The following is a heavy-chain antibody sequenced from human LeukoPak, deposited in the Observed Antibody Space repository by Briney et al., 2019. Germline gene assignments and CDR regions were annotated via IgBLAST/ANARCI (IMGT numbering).Heavy chain of an antibody. Sequence: SETLSLTCTVSGGSISSSSYYWGWIRQPPGKGLEWIGSIYYSGSTYYNPSLKSRVTISVDTSKNQFSLKLRSVTAADTAVYYCARMVRGVYYFDYWGQGTLVTVSS. V-gene: IGHV4-39*01. CDR2: IYYSGST. D-gene: IGHD3-10*01. J-gene: IGHJ4*02. CDR3: ARMVRGVYYFDY. CDR1: GGSISSSSYY.